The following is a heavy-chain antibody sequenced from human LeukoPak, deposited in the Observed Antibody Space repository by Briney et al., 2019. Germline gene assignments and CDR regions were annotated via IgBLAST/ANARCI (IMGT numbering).Heavy chain of an antibody. J-gene: IGHJ4*02. CDR3: ARGEGIVATIDY. CDR2: INHSGST. V-gene: IGHV4-34*01. D-gene: IGHD5-12*01. CDR1: GGSVTGYY. Sequence: SETLSLTCTVSGGSVTGYYWSWIRQPPGKGLEWIGEINHSGSTNYNPSLKSRVTISVDTSKNQFSLKLSSVTAADTAVYYCARGEGIVATIDYWGQGTLVTVSS.